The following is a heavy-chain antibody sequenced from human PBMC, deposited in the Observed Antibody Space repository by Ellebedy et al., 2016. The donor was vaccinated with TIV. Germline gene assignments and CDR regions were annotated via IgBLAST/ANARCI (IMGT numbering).Heavy chain of an antibody. J-gene: IGHJ6*02. CDR1: GYTFTSYA. CDR2: INAGNGNT. CDR3: ARMTTVTTRYGMDV. Sequence: AASVKVSCKASGYTFTSYAMHWVRQAPGQRLEWMGWINAGNGNTKYSQKFQGRVTITRDTSASTAYMELSSLRSEDTAVYYCARMTTVTTRYGMDVWGQGTTVTVSS. D-gene: IGHD4-11*01. V-gene: IGHV1-3*01.